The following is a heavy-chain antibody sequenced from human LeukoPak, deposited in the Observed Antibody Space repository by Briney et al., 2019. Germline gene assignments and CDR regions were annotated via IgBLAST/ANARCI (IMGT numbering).Heavy chain of an antibody. J-gene: IGHJ4*02. Sequence: SETLSLTCAVYGGSFSGYYWSWIRQPPGKGLEWIGEINHSGSTNYNPSLKSRVTMSVDTSENQFSLKVNSMTAADTAVYYCARVDYGDYSKDFDYWGQGTLVTVSS. CDR1: GGSFSGYY. D-gene: IGHD4-17*01. CDR2: INHSGST. V-gene: IGHV4-34*01. CDR3: ARVDYGDYSKDFDY.